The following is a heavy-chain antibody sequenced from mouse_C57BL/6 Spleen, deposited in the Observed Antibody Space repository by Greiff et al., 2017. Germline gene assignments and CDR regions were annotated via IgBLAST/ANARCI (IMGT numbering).Heavy chain of an antibody. V-gene: IGHV5-17*01. Sequence: EVKLQESGGGLVKPGGSLKLSCAASGFTFSDYGMHWVRQAPEKGLEWVAYISSGSSTIYYADTVKGRFTISRDNAKNTLFLQMTSLRSEDTAMYYCARPYYGNLGYFDYWGQGTTLTVSS. CDR3: ARPYYGNLGYFDY. D-gene: IGHD2-10*01. CDR2: ISSGSSTI. CDR1: GFTFSDYG. J-gene: IGHJ2*01.